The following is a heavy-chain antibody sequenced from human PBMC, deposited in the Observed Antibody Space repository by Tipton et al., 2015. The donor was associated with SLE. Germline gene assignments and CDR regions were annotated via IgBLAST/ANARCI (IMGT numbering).Heavy chain of an antibody. CDR3: ARGNYYGTTTN. D-gene: IGHD3-10*01. J-gene: IGHJ4*02. Sequence: TLSLTCTVSGGSISNYYWSWIRQSPGKGLEWIGYIYYSGHTDYNPSLKSRVTLSVDTSKNQFFLKLTSVTAADTAMYYCARGNYYGTTTNWGQGTLVTVSS. CDR2: IYYSGHT. V-gene: IGHV4-59*01. CDR1: GGSISNYY.